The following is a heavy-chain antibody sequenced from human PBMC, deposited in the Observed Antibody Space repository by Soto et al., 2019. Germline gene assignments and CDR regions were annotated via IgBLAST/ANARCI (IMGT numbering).Heavy chain of an antibody. Sequence: PVGSLRLSGAASGFTFSSYDMHWVRQARGKGLEWVSAIGTAGDTYYPGSVKGRFTISRENAKNCLYLQMNSLRAGDTAVYYCARDSYYYGMDVWGQGTTVTVSS. CDR3: ARDSYYYGMDV. J-gene: IGHJ6*02. CDR1: GFTFSSYD. CDR2: IGTAGDT. V-gene: IGHV3-13*01.